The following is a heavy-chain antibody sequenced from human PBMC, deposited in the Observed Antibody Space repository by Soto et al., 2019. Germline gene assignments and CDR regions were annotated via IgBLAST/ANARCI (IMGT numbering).Heavy chain of an antibody. V-gene: IGHV4-31*03. Sequence: QVQLQESGPGLVKPSQTLSLTCTVSGGSISSGGYYWSWIRQHPGKGLEWIGYIFYGGTTYYNPSLTSRVTLSVDTSKNPFSLKLSSVTAADAAVDFCARSVDPWGQGTLVTVSS. CDR3: ARSVDP. CDR1: GGSISSGGYY. CDR2: IFYGGTT. J-gene: IGHJ5*02.